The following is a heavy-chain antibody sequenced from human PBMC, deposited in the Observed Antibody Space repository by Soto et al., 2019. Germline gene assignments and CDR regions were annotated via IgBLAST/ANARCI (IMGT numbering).Heavy chain of an antibody. Sequence: EVQLVESGGGLVQPGGSLRLSCATSGFILSDCAMNWVRQAPGKGLEVVSYISSSSSVIDYADSVKGRFTVSRDNARNSLYLQMNSMRAEDTAVYYCARDLSWGSNWYYYMDVWGKGTTVTVSS. CDR2: ISSSSSVI. V-gene: IGHV3-48*01. J-gene: IGHJ6*03. D-gene: IGHD7-27*01. CDR3: ARDLSWGSNWYYYMDV. CDR1: GFILSDCA.